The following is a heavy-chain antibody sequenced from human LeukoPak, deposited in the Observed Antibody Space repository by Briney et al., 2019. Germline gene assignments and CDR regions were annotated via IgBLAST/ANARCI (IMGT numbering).Heavy chain of an antibody. Sequence: GGSLRLSCAASGFTFSNAWMSWVRQAPGKGLEWVGRIKSKTDGGTTDYAAPVKGRFTISRDDSKNTLYLQMNSLKTEDTAVYYCTTVGTYYDFWSGLKGIDYWGQGTLVTVSS. CDR2: IKSKTDGGTT. CDR1: GFTFSNAW. CDR3: TTVGTYYDFWSGLKGIDY. J-gene: IGHJ4*02. V-gene: IGHV3-15*01. D-gene: IGHD3-3*01.